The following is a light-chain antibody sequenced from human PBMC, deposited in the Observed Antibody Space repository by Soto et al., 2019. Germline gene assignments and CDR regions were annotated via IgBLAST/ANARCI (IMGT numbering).Light chain of an antibody. CDR3: SSYTSSSTLDYV. CDR2: EGI. J-gene: IGLJ1*01. CDR1: SSDIGTYNL. Sequence: QSVLTQPASVSGSPGQSITISCTGTSSDIGTYNLVSWYQHYPGKAPKLMIYEGIKRPSGVSNRFSGSKSGNTAFLTISGLQAEDEADYYCSSYTSSSTLDYVFGTGTKLTVL. V-gene: IGLV2-14*02.